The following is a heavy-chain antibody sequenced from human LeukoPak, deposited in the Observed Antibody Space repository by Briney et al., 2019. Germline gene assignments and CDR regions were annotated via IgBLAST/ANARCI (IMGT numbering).Heavy chain of an antibody. D-gene: IGHD2-15*01. Sequence: SETLSLTCAVSGGSVSHSNWWSWVRQPPGKGLEWIGEIYHSGSTNYNPSLKSRVTISVDKSKNQFSLKLSSVTAADTAVYYCARSGFGDCSGGSCYSVYWGQGTLVTVSS. CDR1: GGSVSHSNW. J-gene: IGHJ4*02. V-gene: IGHV4-4*02. CDR2: IYHSGST. CDR3: ARSGFGDCSGGSCYSVY.